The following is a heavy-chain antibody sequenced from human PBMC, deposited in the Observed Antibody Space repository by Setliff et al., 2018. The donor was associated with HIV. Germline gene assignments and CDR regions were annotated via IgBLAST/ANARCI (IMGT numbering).Heavy chain of an antibody. CDR1: GYTFNDYG. CDR2: ISGHNGYT. D-gene: IGHD1-26*01. V-gene: IGHV1-18*01. CDR3: ARARGSRPPLSDYYYGMDV. J-gene: IGHJ6*02. Sequence: ASVKVSCKASGYTFNDYGISWVRQAPGHGLEWMGWISGHNGYTNYAQKVQDRVTTTTDTSTSTAYMELRGLRSDDTAVYYCARARGSRPPLSDYYYGMDVWGQGTTVTV.